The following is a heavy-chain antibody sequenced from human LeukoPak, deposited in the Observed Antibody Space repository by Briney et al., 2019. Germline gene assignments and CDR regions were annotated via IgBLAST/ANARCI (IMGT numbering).Heavy chain of an antibody. J-gene: IGHJ4*02. CDR2: IYYSGST. Sequence: PSQTLSLTCTVSGGSISSGGYYWRWIRQHPGKGLEWIGYIYYSGSTYYNPSLKSRVTISVDTSKNQFSLKLSSVTAADTAVYYCARIPPPIWGWFDYWGQGTLVTVSS. V-gene: IGHV4-31*03. D-gene: IGHD3-9*01. CDR1: GGSISSGGYY. CDR3: ARIPPPIWGWFDY.